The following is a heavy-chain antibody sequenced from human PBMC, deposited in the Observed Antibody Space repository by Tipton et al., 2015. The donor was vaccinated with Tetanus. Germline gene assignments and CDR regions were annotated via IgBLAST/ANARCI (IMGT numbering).Heavy chain of an antibody. Sequence: TLSLTCTVTGDSISSSRFYWGWVRLAPGKGPEWIGSIYYRGDTYHSPSLKSRVTMSVDTSKNQFSVTLSSVTAVDTAVYYCARRQTYCTNGFCPFENWGQGTLVTASS. J-gene: IGHJ4*02. CDR3: ARRQTYCTNGFCPFEN. CDR2: IYYRGDT. V-gene: IGHV4-39*01. CDR1: GDSISSSRFY. D-gene: IGHD2-8*01.